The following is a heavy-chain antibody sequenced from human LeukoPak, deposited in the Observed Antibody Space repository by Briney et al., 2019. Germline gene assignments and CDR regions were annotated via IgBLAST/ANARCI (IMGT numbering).Heavy chain of an antibody. J-gene: IGHJ4*02. CDR1: GYTFTSYG. V-gene: IGHV1-18*01. D-gene: IGHD3-22*01. Sequence: ASVKVSCKASGYTFTSYGISWVRQAPGQGLEWMGWISAYNGNTNYAQKLQGRVTMTTDTSTSTAYMELRSLRSDDTAVYYCARVLGSPYYYDSSDYLDYWGQGALVTVSS. CDR3: ARVLGSPYYYDSSDYLDY. CDR2: ISAYNGNT.